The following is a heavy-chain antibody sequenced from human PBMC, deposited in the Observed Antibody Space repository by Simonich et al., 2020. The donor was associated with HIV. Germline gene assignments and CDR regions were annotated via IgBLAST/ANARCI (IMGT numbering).Heavy chain of an antibody. J-gene: IGHJ4*02. CDR3: ARPHPTTVTTPYFDY. V-gene: IGHV4-34*01. D-gene: IGHD4-17*01. CDR1: GGSFSGYY. Sequence: QVQLQQWGAGLLKPSETLSLTCAVYGGSFSGYYWSWIRQPPGKGLEWIGENNHSGSTNYNPSLKSRVTISVDTSKNQFSLKLSSVTAADTAVYYCARPHPTTVTTPYFDYWGQGTLVTVSS. CDR2: NNHSGST.